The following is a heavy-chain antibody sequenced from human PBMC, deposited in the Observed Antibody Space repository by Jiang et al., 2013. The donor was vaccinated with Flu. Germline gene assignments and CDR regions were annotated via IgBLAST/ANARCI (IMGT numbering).Heavy chain of an antibody. V-gene: IGHV3-7*03. CDR3: ATVTILWFGERD. CDR1: GFTFSSYW. CDR2: IKQDGSDK. J-gene: IGHJ4*02. Sequence: QLVESGGGLVQPGGSLRLSCAASGFTFSSYWMSWVRQAPGKGLEWVANIKQDGSDKYYVDSVKGRFTISRDNPKNSLYLQMNSLRAEDTAVYYCATVTILWFGERDWGQGTLVTVSS. D-gene: IGHD3-10*01.